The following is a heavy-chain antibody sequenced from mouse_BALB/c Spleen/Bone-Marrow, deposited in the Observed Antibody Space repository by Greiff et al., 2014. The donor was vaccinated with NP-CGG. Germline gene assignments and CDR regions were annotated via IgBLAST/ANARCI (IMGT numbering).Heavy chain of an antibody. J-gene: IGHJ2*01. Sequence: QVHVKQSGAELVRPGASVKPSCKASGYTFTSYWMNWVKQRPEQGLEWIGRIGPYDSETHYNQKFKDKAILTVDKSSSTAYMQLSSLTSEDSAVYYCARSYDGYYVDYWGQGTTLTVSS. D-gene: IGHD2-3*01. CDR3: ARSYDGYYVDY. CDR2: IGPYDSET. CDR1: GYTFTSYW. V-gene: IGHV1-52*01.